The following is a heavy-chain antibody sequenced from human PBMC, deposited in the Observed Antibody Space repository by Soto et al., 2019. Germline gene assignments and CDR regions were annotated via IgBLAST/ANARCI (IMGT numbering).Heavy chain of an antibody. CDR3: ARDSRAYCGGDCYSNWFDP. J-gene: IGHJ5*02. Sequence: SETLSLTCTVSGGSISSYYWSWIRQPAGKGLEWIGRIYTSGSTNYNPSLKSRVTMSVDTSKNQFSLKLSSVTAADTAVYYCARDSRAYCGGDCYSNWFDPWGKGTLVTVS. V-gene: IGHV4-4*07. D-gene: IGHD2-21*02. CDR2: IYTSGST. CDR1: GGSISSYY.